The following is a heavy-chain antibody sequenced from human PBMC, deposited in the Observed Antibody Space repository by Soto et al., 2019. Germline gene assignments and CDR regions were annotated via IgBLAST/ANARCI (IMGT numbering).Heavy chain of an antibody. CDR2: IKSKTDGGTT. CDR3: TTDGGSSWLYYYYYGMDV. J-gene: IGHJ6*02. V-gene: IGHV3-15*07. Sequence: PGGSPRLSCAASGFTFSNSLMNWVRQAPGKGLEWVGRIKSKTDGGTTDYAAPVKGRFTISRDDSKNTLYLQMNSLKTEDTAVYYCTTDGGSSWLYYYYYGMDVWGQGTTVTVSS. CDR1: GFTFSNSL. D-gene: IGHD6-13*01.